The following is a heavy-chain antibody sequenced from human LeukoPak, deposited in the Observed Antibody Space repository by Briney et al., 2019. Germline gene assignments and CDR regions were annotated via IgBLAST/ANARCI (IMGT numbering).Heavy chain of an antibody. D-gene: IGHD3-9*01. Sequence: GGSLRLSCAASGFTVSSNYMSWVRQAPGKGLEWVSVIYSGGNTYYADSVKGRFTISRDNSKNTLYLQMNSLRAEDTAVYYCAKDPYDILTGYYDELKEKETDYWGQGTLVTVSS. CDR1: GFTVSSNY. J-gene: IGHJ4*02. CDR2: IYSGGNT. CDR3: AKDPYDILTGYYDELKEKETDY. V-gene: IGHV3-53*01.